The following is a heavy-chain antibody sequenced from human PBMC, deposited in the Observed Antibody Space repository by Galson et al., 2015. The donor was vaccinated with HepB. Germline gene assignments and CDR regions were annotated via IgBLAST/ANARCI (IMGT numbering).Heavy chain of an antibody. CDR2: ISSSSSTI. V-gene: IGHV3-48*01. CDR3: ARGFRHFDY. CDR1: GFTFSSYG. J-gene: IGHJ4*02. Sequence: SLRLSCAASGFTFSSYGMHWVRQAPGKGLEWVSYISSSSSTIYYADSVKGRFTISRDNAKNSLYLQMNSLRAEDTAVYYCARGFRHFDYWGQGTLVTVSS.